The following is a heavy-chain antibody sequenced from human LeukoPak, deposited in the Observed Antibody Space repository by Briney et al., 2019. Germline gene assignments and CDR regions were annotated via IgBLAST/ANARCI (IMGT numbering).Heavy chain of an antibody. V-gene: IGHV1-69*05. Sequence: SVKVSCKASGGTFSSYAISWVRQAPGQGLEWMGGIIPIFGTANYAQKLQGRVTMTTDTSTSTAYMELRSLRSDDTAVYYCARVFHNLGQQLVRGPDYWGQGTLVTVSS. CDR1: GGTFSSYA. J-gene: IGHJ4*02. D-gene: IGHD6-13*01. CDR2: IIPIFGTA. CDR3: ARVFHNLGQQLVRGPDY.